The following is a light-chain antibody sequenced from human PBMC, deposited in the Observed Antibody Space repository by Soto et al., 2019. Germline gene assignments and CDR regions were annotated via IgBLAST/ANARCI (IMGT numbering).Light chain of an antibody. CDR1: SSDIGGYKY. V-gene: IGLV2-14*01. CDR3: SSYTSTWV. Sequence: QSALTQPASVSGSPGQSITISCTGASSDIGGYKYVSWYQQYPGEAPKLILYDVNSRPSGVSNRFSGSKSGNTDSLTISGLQAVDEADYYCSSYTSTWVFGPGTKLTVL. CDR2: DVN. J-gene: IGLJ1*01.